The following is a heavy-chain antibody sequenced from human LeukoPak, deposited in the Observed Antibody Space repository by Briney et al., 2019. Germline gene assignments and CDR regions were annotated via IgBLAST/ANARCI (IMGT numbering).Heavy chain of an antibody. J-gene: IGHJ3*02. CDR1: GYTFTSYG. V-gene: IGHV1-18*01. CDR2: ISAYNGNT. CDR3: ARGVGRITMIVVAPAAFDI. Sequence: GASVKVSCKASGYTFTSYGISWVRQAPGQGLEWMGWISAYNGNTNYAQKPQGRVTMTTDTSTSTAYMELRSLRSDDTAVYYCARGVGRITMIVVAPAAFDIWGQGTMVTVSS. D-gene: IGHD3-22*01.